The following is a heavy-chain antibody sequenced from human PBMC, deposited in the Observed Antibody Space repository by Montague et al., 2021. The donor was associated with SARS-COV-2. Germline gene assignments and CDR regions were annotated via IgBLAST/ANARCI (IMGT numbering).Heavy chain of an antibody. V-gene: IGHV4-59*12. CDR2: IYYSGST. D-gene: IGHD5-24*01. Sequence: SGTLSLTCTVSGGSISTYYWSWIRQPPGKGLEWIGYIYYSGSTNYSPSLKSRVTISVDTSKNQFSLKLSSVTAADTAVYYCARDGYNAHQYYWYFDLWGRGTLVTVSS. CDR3: ARDGYNAHQYYWYFDL. CDR1: GGSISTYY. J-gene: IGHJ2*01.